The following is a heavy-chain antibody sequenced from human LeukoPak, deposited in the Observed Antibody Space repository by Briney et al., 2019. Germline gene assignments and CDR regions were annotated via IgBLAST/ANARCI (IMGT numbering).Heavy chain of an antibody. CDR1: GVSFSGYY. J-gene: IGHJ1*01. Sequence: SETLSLTCAVYGVSFSGYYWSWIRQPPGKGLEWIGEINHSGSTNYNPSLKSRVTIAVDTSKNQFSLKLSSVTAADTAVYYCARRWYSSSWYAYFQHWGQGTLVTVSS. CDR2: INHSGST. CDR3: ARRWYSSSWYAYFQH. V-gene: IGHV4-34*01. D-gene: IGHD6-13*01.